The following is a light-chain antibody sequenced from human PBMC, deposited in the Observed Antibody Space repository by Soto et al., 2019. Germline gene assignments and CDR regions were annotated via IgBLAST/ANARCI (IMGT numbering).Light chain of an antibody. J-gene: IGKJ4*01. V-gene: IGKV1-5*03. CDR1: ESISSW. Sequence: DIPMTQSPSTLSASVGDRVTITCRASESISSWLAWYQHKPGKAPKLLIYKASSLESGVPSRFSGSGSGTEFTLTISSLQPDDFATYYCQQYNSYSLTFGGGTKVEIK. CDR2: KAS. CDR3: QQYNSYSLT.